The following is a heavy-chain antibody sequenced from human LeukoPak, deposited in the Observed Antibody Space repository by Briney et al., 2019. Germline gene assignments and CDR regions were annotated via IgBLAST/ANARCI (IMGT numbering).Heavy chain of an antibody. CDR3: ARISAYSGTYY. Sequence: SETLSLTCAVSGASISSGGYSWNWIRQPPGKGLEWIGCIYHTGSTNYNPSLKSRVTISVDTSKNQFSLKLSSVTAADTAVYYCARISAYSGTYYWGQGTLVTVSS. D-gene: IGHD1-26*01. V-gene: IGHV4-30-2*01. CDR2: IYHTGST. CDR1: GASISSGGYS. J-gene: IGHJ4*02.